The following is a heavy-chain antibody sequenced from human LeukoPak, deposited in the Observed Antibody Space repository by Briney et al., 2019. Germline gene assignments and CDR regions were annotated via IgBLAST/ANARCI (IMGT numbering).Heavy chain of an antibody. CDR1: GFTFSTYW. V-gene: IGHV3-7*01. Sequence: GGSLILSCAASGFTFSTYWRSWVRQGPGKRLEWVAKIKPDGSEKYYVDSVKGRFTVSRDNAENSLFLQMNSLRVEDTAIYYCARGQLADVYWGQGALVTVSS. J-gene: IGHJ4*02. D-gene: IGHD2-15*01. CDR3: ARGQLADVY. CDR2: IKPDGSEK.